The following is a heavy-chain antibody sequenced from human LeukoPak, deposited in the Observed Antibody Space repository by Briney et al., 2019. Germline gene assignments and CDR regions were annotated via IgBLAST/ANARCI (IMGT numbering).Heavy chain of an antibody. D-gene: IGHD5-12*01. CDR1: GGSISTYY. CDR2: ISYTVTS. V-gene: IGHV4-59*01. CDR3: AREAKGYSGFTY. J-gene: IGHJ4*02. Sequence: PSETLSLTCTVSGGSISTYYWSWIRQPPGKGLGWIGYISYTVTSNYNPSLKSRVTISVDTSKNQFSLKLSSVTAADTAVYYCAREAKGYSGFTYWGQGTLVTVSS.